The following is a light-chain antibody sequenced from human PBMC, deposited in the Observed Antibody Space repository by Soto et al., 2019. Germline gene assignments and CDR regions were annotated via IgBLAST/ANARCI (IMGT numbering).Light chain of an antibody. V-gene: IGLV1-44*01. J-gene: IGLJ2*01. CDR3: AAWDDSLNAVV. Sequence: QSVLTQPPSASGTPGQRVTISCSGSSSNIGGNTVNWYQQLPGTAPRLLIYTHNQRPSGVPDRYSGSKSGTSASLAISGLRSEDEADYYCAAWDDSLNAVVFGGGTKLTVL. CDR2: THN. CDR1: SSNIGGNT.